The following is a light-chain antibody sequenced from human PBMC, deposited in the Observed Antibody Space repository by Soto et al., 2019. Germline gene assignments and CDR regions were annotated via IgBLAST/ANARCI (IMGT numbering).Light chain of an antibody. CDR2: DVS. Sequence: QSVLTQPASVSGSPGQSITISCTGTSSDVGGCNYVSWYQQHPGKAPKLMIYDVSNRPSGVSNRFSGSKSGNTASLTISGLQAEDEADYYCTSYSSSSTLLFGGGTKLTVL. CDR3: TSYSSSSTLL. V-gene: IGLV2-14*01. CDR1: SSDVGGCNY. J-gene: IGLJ2*01.